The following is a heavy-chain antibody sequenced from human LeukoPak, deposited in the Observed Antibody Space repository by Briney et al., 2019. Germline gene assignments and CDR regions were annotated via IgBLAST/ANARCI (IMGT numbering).Heavy chain of an antibody. CDR1: GGSISSSSYY. Sequence: SETLSLTCTVSGGSISSSSYYWGWIRQPPGKGLEWTGSIYYSGSTYYNPSLKSRVTISVDTSKNQFSLKLSSVTAADTAVYYCARRYYDFWGGPDNWFDPWGQGTLVTVSS. D-gene: IGHD3-3*01. CDR2: IYYSGST. V-gene: IGHV4-39*01. J-gene: IGHJ5*02. CDR3: ARRYYDFWGGPDNWFDP.